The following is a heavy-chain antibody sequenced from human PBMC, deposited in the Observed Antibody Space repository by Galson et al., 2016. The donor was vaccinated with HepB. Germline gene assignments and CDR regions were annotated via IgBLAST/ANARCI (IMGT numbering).Heavy chain of an antibody. Sequence: SLRLSCAASGFLFDSYWIHWVRQAPGKRLVWVSRINSYGTITSYADSVKGRFIISRDNAKRMVYLQMDNLRAEDTAVYYCARPPGTSGPYAMEVWGKGTAVKVSS. J-gene: IGHJ6*04. CDR2: INSYGTIT. D-gene: IGHD1-1*01. V-gene: IGHV3-74*01. CDR1: GFLFDSYW. CDR3: ARPPGTSGPYAMEV.